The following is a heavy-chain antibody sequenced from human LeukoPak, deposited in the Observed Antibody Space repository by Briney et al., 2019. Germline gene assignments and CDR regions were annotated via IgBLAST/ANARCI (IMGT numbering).Heavy chain of an antibody. Sequence: PSETLSLTCTASSGSISSYYWNWIRQPPGKGLEWIGYIHYSGSTNYNPSLKSRVTISVETSKNQFSLKLATVTAADTAVYYCARGLGPSAMFDPWGQGTLVTVSS. CDR2: IHYSGST. CDR3: ARGLGPSAMFDP. V-gene: IGHV4-59*01. CDR1: SGSISSYY. D-gene: IGHD6-6*01. J-gene: IGHJ5*02.